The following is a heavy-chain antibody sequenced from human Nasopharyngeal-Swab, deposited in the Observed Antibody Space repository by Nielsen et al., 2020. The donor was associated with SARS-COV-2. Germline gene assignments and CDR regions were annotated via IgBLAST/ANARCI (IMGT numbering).Heavy chain of an antibody. CDR1: GFTFSSYW. Sequence: GGSLRLSCAASGFTFSSYWMSWVRQAPGKGLEWVSAISGSGGSTYYADSVKGRFTISRDNSKNTLYLQMNSLRAEDTAVYYCAKDWVGTSGASVYYYGMDVWGQGTTVTVSS. D-gene: IGHD3-16*01. CDR2: ISGSGGST. J-gene: IGHJ6*02. CDR3: AKDWVGTSGASVYYYGMDV. V-gene: IGHV3-23*01.